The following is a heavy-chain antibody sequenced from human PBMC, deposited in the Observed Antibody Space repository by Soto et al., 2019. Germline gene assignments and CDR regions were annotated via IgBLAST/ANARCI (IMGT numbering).Heavy chain of an antibody. CDR2: IYSGGST. J-gene: IGHJ6*02. D-gene: IGHD3-3*01. Sequence: EVQLVESGGGLIQPGGSLRLSCAASGFTVSSNYMSWVRQAPGKGLEWVSVIYSGGSTYYADSVKGRFTISRDNSKNAVYIQVSGLRSEDTAVYYCARPRSDHDCYYGMDVWGQGTTVIVSS. CDR1: GFTVSSNY. CDR3: ARPRSDHDCYYGMDV. V-gene: IGHV3-53*01.